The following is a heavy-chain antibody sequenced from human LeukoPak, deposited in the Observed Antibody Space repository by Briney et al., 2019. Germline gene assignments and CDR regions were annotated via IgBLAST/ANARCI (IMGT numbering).Heavy chain of an antibody. D-gene: IGHD1-7*01. CDR1: GGPISSSSYY. CDR3: ARKQTGTMYDV. CDR2: FSSGGSA. V-gene: IGHV4-39*07. Sequence: PSETLSLTCIVPGGPISSSSYYWAWIRQSSGKGLEWIGTFSSGGSAYYNPSLTSRVSISKDTSDNQFSLRLYSVTAADTAVYYCARKQTGTMYDVWGQGTQVTVSS. J-gene: IGHJ4*02.